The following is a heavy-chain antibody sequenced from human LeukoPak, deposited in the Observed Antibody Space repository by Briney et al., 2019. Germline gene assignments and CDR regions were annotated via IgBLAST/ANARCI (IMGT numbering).Heavy chain of an antibody. D-gene: IGHD2-2*01. CDR1: GYTFTGYY. J-gene: IGHJ5*02. CDR2: INPNSGGT. Sequence: ASVKVSCKASGYTFTGYYMHWVRQAPGQGLEWMGWINPNSGGTNYAQKFQGRVTMTRDTSISTAYMELSRLTSADTAVYYCASYASGYNWLKVWGQGTLVTVSS. CDR3: ASYASGYNWLKV. V-gene: IGHV1-2*02.